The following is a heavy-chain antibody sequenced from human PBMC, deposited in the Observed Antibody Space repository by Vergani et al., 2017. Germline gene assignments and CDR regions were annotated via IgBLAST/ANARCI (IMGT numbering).Heavy chain of an antibody. J-gene: IGHJ2*01. CDR2: ISPGGSAT. D-gene: IGHD2-2*01. CDR3: VTLPRCPWNFDL. CDR1: GFSFSRFW. Sequence: EVQLVESGGGLVQPGGSLRLSCEASGFSFSRFWMSWVRQAPEKGLEWVAHISPGGSATSYVDSVKGRFTISRDNTKNSLSLQMSGLRVEDTAVYYCVTLPRCPWNFDLWCRGTLITVSS. V-gene: IGHV3-7*01.